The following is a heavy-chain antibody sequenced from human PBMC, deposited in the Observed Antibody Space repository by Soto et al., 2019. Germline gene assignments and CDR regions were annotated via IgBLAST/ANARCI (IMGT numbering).Heavy chain of an antibody. Sequence: PGGSLRLSCAASRFTFSNYAMSWVRQAPGKGLEWVSGISSTGGSTYYADSVKGRFTISRDNSKNSLYLQMNSLRAGDTAVYYCARSLSSGYDNDAFDIWGQGTMVTVSS. CDR1: RFTFSNYA. J-gene: IGHJ3*02. D-gene: IGHD3-22*01. V-gene: IGHV3-23*01. CDR3: ARSLSSGYDNDAFDI. CDR2: ISSTGGST.